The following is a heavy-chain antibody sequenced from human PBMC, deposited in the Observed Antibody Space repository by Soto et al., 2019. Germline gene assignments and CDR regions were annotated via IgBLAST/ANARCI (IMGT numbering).Heavy chain of an antibody. Sequence: PGGSLRLSCAASGFTFSDHAMHWVRQAPGKGREWLAIIWNDASNKFYAGSVKGRFTISRDNSKNTVYLQMNTLSAEDTAVYYCARALFPDVDIYAMDVWGQGTTVTVSS. J-gene: IGHJ6*02. V-gene: IGHV3-33*01. CDR3: ARALFPDVDIYAMDV. CDR2: IWNDASNK. CDR1: GFTFSDHA. D-gene: IGHD2-2*03.